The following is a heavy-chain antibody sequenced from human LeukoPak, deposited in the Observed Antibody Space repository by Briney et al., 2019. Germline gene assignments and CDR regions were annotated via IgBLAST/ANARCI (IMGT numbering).Heavy chain of an antibody. CDR1: GFTFSSYG. CDR2: ISGSGSST. V-gene: IGHV3-23*01. D-gene: IGHD4-17*01. CDR3: AKEIYGDSTGGRFQH. J-gene: IGHJ1*01. Sequence: PGGSLRLSCAASGFTFSSYGMSWVRQAPGQGLEWVSEISGSGSSTYYADSVKGRFTISRDNSKNTLYLQMNSLRAEDTAVYYCAKEIYGDSTGGRFQHWGQGTLVTVSS.